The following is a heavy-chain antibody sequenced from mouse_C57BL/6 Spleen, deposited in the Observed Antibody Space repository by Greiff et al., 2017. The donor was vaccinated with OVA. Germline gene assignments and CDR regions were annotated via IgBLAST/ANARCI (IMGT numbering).Heavy chain of an antibody. CDR2: IHPSDSDT. CDR1: GYTFTSYW. V-gene: IGHV1-74*01. J-gene: IGHJ4*01. Sequence: VQLQQPGAELVKPGASVKVSCKASGYTFTSYWLHWVKQRPGQGLEWIGRIHPSDSDTNYNQKLKGKATFTVDNSSSTAYMQHSILTSEDSAVYYCAIEWYYAMDDWGQGTSVTVSS. CDR3: AIEWYYAMDD.